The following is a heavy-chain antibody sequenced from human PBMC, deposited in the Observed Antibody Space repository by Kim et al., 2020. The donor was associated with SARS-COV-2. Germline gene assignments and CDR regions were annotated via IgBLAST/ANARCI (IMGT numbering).Heavy chain of an antibody. Sequence: SVKGRFTNSRAHSKHTLYLQMNSLRAEDTAVYYCAKAGGSSPSSYYGMDVWGQGTTVTVSS. CDR3: AKAGGSSPSSYYGMDV. J-gene: IGHJ6*02. V-gene: IGHV3-23*01. D-gene: IGHD1-26*01.